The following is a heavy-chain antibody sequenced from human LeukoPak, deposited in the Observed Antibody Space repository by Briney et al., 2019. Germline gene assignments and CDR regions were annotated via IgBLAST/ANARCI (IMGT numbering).Heavy chain of an antibody. CDR2: INPNSGDT. CDR1: GYPFTDQF. Sequence: ASVKVSCKASGYPFTDQFINWVRRAPGRGLEWMGWINPNSGDTNYEQRFQGRVTMTRDTSISTAYRDLTRLASDDTAVYYCARGELLVDYWGQGTLVTVSS. V-gene: IGHV1-2*02. D-gene: IGHD3-10*01. CDR3: ARGELLVDY. J-gene: IGHJ4*02.